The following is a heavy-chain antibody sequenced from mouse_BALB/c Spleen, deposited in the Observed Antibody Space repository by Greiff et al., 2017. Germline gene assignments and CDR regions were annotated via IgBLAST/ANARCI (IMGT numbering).Heavy chain of an antibody. V-gene: IGHV5-17*02. CDR3: ARVDGDYYAMDY. Sequence: EVQVVESGGGLVQPGGSRKLSCAASGFTFSSFGMHWVRQAPEKGLEWVAYISSGSSTIYYADTVKGRFTISRDNPKNTLFLQMTSLRSEDTAMYYCARVDGDYYAMDYWGQGTSVTVSS. CDR1: GFTFSSFG. J-gene: IGHJ4*01. CDR2: ISSGSSTI.